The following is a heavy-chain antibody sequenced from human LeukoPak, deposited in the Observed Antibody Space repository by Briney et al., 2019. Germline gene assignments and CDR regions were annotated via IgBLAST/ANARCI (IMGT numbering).Heavy chain of an antibody. CDR1: GGTFSSYA. V-gene: IGHV1-18*01. J-gene: IGHJ4*02. CDR2: ISAYNGNT. Sequence: ASVKVSCKASGGTFSSYAISWVRQAPGQGLEWMGWISAYNGNTNYAQKLQGRVTMTTDTSTSTAYMELRSLRSDDTAVYYCARDPVAVAGGAFDYWGQGTLVTVSS. D-gene: IGHD6-19*01. CDR3: ARDPVAVAGGAFDY.